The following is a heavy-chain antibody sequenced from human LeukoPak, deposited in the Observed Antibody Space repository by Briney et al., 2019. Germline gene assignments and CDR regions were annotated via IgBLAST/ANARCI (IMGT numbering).Heavy chain of an antibody. CDR3: ARGRGYYDSSGYYVGFDY. D-gene: IGHD3-22*01. CDR2: TYHSGST. V-gene: IGHV4-4*02. CDR1: GGSIGTSDW. Sequence: SETLSLTCAVSGGSIGTSDWWSWVRQAPGKGLDWIGVTYHSGSTNYNTSLKSRVTISVDKSKNQFSLKLRSVTAADTAVYYCARGRGYYDSSGYYVGFDYWGQGTLVTVSS. J-gene: IGHJ4*02.